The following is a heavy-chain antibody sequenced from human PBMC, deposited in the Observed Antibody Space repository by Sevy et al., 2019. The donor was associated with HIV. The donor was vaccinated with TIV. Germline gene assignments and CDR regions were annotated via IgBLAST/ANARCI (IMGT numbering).Heavy chain of an antibody. CDR3: ARDRYYDASGYYYYYYGMDV. V-gene: IGHV3-66*01. J-gene: IGHJ6*02. CDR1: GFTVSDNY. CDR2: IDSDGSA. Sequence: GGSLRLSCAASGFTVSDNYMAWVRLAPGKGLEWFSLIDSDGSAYYEDSVKGSFTITRDNVKNTLYLKINALRAEATGLYFCARDRYYDASGYYYYYYGMDVWGQGTTVTVSS. D-gene: IGHD3-22*01.